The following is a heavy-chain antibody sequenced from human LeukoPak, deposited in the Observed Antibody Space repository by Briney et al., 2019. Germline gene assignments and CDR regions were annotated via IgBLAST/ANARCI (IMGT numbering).Heavy chain of an antibody. CDR3: AREIAAAGRFDY. CDR2: ISSSSGI. J-gene: IGHJ4*02. Sequence: PGGSLRLSCAASGFTFSSYWMSWVRQAPGKGLEWVSYISSSSGIYYADSVKGRFTISRDNAKKSLYLQMNSLRDEDTAVYYCAREIAAAGRFDYWGQGTLVTVSS. V-gene: IGHV3-48*02. D-gene: IGHD6-13*01. CDR1: GFTFSSYW.